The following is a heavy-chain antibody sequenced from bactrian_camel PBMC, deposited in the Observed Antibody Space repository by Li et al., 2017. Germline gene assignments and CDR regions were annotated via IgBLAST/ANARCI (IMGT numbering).Heavy chain of an antibody. CDR2: LDYRGRT. CDR3: AADLLLMRPLEASEYQY. J-gene: IGHJ4*01. Sequence: QLVESGGGSVQAGGSLRLSCAGSGRTYFNWCMGWFRQVEGKDREAVATLDYRGRTAYQDSVKGRFAIWQDNAKATVYLEINYLRPEDTAMYYCAADLLLMRPLEASEYQYWGQGTQVTVS. V-gene: IGHV3S53*01. D-gene: IGHD8*01. CDR1: GRTYFNWC.